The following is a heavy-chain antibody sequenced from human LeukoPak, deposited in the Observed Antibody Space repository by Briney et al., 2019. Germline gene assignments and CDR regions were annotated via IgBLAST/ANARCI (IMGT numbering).Heavy chain of an antibody. CDR1: RHPISSAYY. D-gene: IGHD3/OR15-3a*01. CDR3: ARGTYYFDY. Sequence: SETLSLTCSISRHPISSAYYWGWIRQPPGKGLEWIGSKYHSGSTFYNPSLKSRVTMSVDTSKNQFSLKLTSVTAADTAVYYCARGTYYFDYWGQGTLITVSS. V-gene: IGHV4-38-2*02. CDR2: KYHSGST. J-gene: IGHJ4*02.